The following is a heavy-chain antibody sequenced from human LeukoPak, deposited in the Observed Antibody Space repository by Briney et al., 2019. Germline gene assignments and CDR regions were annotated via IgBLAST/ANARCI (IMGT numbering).Heavy chain of an antibody. D-gene: IGHD2-15*01. CDR2: IYYSGST. J-gene: IGHJ5*02. CDR3: ARSKLLPNWFDP. CDR1: GGSISSSSYY. V-gene: IGHV4-31*03. Sequence: SETLSLTCTVSGGSISSSSYYWGWIRQPPGKGLEWIGYIYYSGSTYYNPSLKSRVTISVDTSKNQFSLKLSSVTAADTAVYYCARSKLLPNWFDPWGQGTLVTVSS.